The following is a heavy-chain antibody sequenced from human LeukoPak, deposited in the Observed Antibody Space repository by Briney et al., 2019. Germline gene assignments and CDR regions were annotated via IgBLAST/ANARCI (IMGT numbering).Heavy chain of an antibody. CDR1: VDSVSRNSSA. D-gene: IGHD3-10*01. CDR3: ARICSSRWCGELS. J-gene: IGHJ5*02. V-gene: IGHV6-1*01. Sequence: SQTLSLTSAISVDSVSRNSSAWNCTRQSPSRGLEWQLKRDYMLKWYNDYAVSVKSRITINPDTSKNQFSLQLNSVAHEDTAVYYCARICSSRWCGELSWGQGTLVTVSS. CDR2: RDYMLKWYN.